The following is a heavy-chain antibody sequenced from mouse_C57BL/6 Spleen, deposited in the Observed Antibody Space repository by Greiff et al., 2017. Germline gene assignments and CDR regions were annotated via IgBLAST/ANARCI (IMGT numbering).Heavy chain of an antibody. J-gene: IGHJ4*01. CDR3: ARSSGNYPYYYAMDY. D-gene: IGHD2-1*01. CDR2: IYPGSGST. V-gene: IGHV1-55*01. Sequence: VQLQQPGAELVKPGASVKMSCKASGYTFTSYWITWVKQRPGQGLEWIRDIYPGSGSTNYNEKFKSKATLTVDTSSSTAYMQLSSLTSEDSAVYYCARSSGNYPYYYAMDYWGQGTSVTVSS. CDR1: GYTFTSYW.